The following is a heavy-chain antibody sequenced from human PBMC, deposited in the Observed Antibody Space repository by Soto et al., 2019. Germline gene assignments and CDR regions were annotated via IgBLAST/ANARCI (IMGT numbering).Heavy chain of an antibody. CDR2: ISGGGGRI. V-gene: IGHV3-23*01. Sequence: EVQLLESGGGLVQPGGSLRLSCAASGFTFSNYDMSWVRQAPGKGLEWVSTISGGGGRIYYADAVKGRFTISRDNSQNSLYMQMSSLGAEDTAVYYCAQRATSLVCFDYWGQGTLVTVSS. CDR3: AQRATSLVCFDY. J-gene: IGHJ4*02. CDR1: GFTFSNYD. D-gene: IGHD3-16*01.